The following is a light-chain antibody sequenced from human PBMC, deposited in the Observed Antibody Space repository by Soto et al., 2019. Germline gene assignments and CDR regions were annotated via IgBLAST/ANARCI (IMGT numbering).Light chain of an antibody. CDR2: GAS. V-gene: IGKV3-15*01. CDR3: QDDENWPQD. J-gene: IGKJ2*01. Sequence: EMVMTQSPATLSVSPGERATLSCRASQNLSRNLAWYQQQPGQAPRLLIYGASTRATGIPARFSGSGSGTGFNITISSLQYEDFAVYYWQDDENWPQDFGQGTNLEIK. CDR1: QNLSRN.